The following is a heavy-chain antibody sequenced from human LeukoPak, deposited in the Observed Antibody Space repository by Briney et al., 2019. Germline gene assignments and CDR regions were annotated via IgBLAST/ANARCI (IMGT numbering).Heavy chain of an antibody. Sequence: ASVKVSCKASGGTFSSYIITWVRQAPGQGLEWMGGIIPLFNTPNYAQKFQGRVTITTDDSTHTSYVELRSLRSEDTAVYYCARVDRYYFYMDVWGKGTTVTASS. V-gene: IGHV1-69*05. CDR2: IIPLFNTP. J-gene: IGHJ6*03. CDR1: GGTFSSYI. CDR3: ARVDRYYFYMDV.